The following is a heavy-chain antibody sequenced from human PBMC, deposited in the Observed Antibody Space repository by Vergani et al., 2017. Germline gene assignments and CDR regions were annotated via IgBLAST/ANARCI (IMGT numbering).Heavy chain of an antibody. CDR1: GFTFRSYD. Sequence: EVQRLESGGGLVQPGGSLRLPCAASGFTFRSYDLSWVRQTPGKGLEWVSAISGSGGSTYYADSVKGRFTISRDNSKNTLYLQMNSLRAEDTAVYYCAKDWARLPFALQDCWGKGTTVTVSS. J-gene: IGHJ6*04. CDR2: ISGSGGST. V-gene: IGHV3-23*01. CDR3: AKDWARLPFALQDC. D-gene: IGHD3/OR15-3a*01.